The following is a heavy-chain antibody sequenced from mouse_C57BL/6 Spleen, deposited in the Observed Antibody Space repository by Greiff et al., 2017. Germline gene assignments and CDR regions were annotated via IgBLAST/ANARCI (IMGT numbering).Heavy chain of an antibody. D-gene: IGHD4-1*01. CDR1: GYSFTGYY. V-gene: IGHV1-31*01. Sequence: EVKLEESGPELVKPGASVKISCKASGYSFTGYYMHWVKQSHGNIHDWIGYIYPYNGVSSYNQKFKGKATLTVDKSSSTAYMELRSLTSEDSAVYYCARGGGTWYFDVWGTGTTVTVSS. CDR3: ARGGGTWYFDV. J-gene: IGHJ1*03. CDR2: IYPYNGVS.